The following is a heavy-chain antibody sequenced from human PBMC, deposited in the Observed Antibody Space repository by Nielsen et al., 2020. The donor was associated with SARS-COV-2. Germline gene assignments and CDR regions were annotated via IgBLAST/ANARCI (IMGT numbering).Heavy chain of an antibody. CDR2: ISAYNGHT. J-gene: IGHJ4*02. CDR1: GGTFGSYA. Sequence: ASVKVSCKASGGTFGSYAVSWVRQAPGQGLEWMGWISAYNGHTNYAQRLQNRVTMTTDTSTSTAYMELRSLRSDDTAVYYCARGPDNSPYHYESHNIRYWGQGTLVTVSS. D-gene: IGHD3-22*01. CDR3: ARGPDNSPYHYESHNIRY. V-gene: IGHV1-18*01.